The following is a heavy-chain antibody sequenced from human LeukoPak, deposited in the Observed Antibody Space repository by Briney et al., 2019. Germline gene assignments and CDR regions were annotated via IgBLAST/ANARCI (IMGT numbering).Heavy chain of an antibody. Sequence: GGSLRLPCAASGFPFSSYWMSWVRQAPGKGLEWVANIRHDGSETYYVDSLRGRFTISRDNAKNLVYLQMSSLRAEDTAIYYCARDETYDYESNGYLDFWGQGTVVTVSS. CDR1: GFPFSSYW. CDR2: IRHDGSET. J-gene: IGHJ4*02. D-gene: IGHD3-22*01. CDR3: ARDETYDYESNGYLDF. V-gene: IGHV3-7*01.